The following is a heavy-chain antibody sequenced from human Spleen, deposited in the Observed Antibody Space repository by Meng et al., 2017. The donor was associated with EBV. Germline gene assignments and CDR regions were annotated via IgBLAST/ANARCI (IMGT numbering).Heavy chain of an antibody. D-gene: IGHD2-2*01. CDR2: SDHTGGT. CDR1: GESFRDNY. CDR3: ARGCSSTNCNSDFDY. V-gene: IGHV4-34*01. Sequence: QVQLQQWGAGLLRPSETLSLTCAVYGESFRDNYWSWIRQSPGKGLEWIGESDHTGGTNYNPSLMSRVTISVDTSKNQFSLNLNSVTAADTAVYYCARGCSSTNCNSDFDYWGQGTLVTVSS. J-gene: IGHJ4*02.